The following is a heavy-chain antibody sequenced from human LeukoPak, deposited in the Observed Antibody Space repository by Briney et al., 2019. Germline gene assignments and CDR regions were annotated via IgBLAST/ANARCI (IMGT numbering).Heavy chain of an antibody. CDR3: AGRVVSILKSRYYYYYMDV. Sequence: ASVKVSCKASGYTFTSYDINWVRQATGQGLEWMGWMNPNSGNTGYAQKFQGRVTITRNTSISTAYMELSSLRSEDTAVYYCAGRVVSILKSRYYYYYMDVWGKGTTVTVSS. CDR1: GYTFTSYD. V-gene: IGHV1-8*03. CDR2: MNPNSGNT. J-gene: IGHJ6*03. D-gene: IGHD1-26*01.